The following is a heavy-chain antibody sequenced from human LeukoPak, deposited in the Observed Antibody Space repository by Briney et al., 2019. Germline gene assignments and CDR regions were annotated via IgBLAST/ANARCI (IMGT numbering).Heavy chain of an antibody. V-gene: IGHV4-39*07. J-gene: IGHJ3*01. D-gene: IGHD6-6*01. Sequence: SETLSLTCTVSGGSVISTGYYWGWIRQSPGKGLEWIGSIYYSGSTYYNPSLKSRVTISVDTSKNQFSLKLSSVTATDTAVYFCARELRIAARLDAFDFWGQGTMVTVSS. CDR2: IYYSGST. CDR3: ARELRIAARLDAFDF. CDR1: GGSVISTGYY.